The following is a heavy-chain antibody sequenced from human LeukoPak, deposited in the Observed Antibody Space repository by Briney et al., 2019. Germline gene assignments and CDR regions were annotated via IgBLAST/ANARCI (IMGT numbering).Heavy chain of an antibody. CDR1: GFTFSSSG. D-gene: IGHD1-26*01. Sequence: GGSLRLSCAASGFTFSSSGMHWARQAPGKGLEWVAVISYDGSNKYYADSVKGRFTISRDNSKNTLYLQMNSLRAEDTAVYYCAKDRDSGSYRGTFDYWGQGTLVTVSS. CDR3: AKDRDSGSYRGTFDY. CDR2: ISYDGSNK. V-gene: IGHV3-30*18. J-gene: IGHJ4*02.